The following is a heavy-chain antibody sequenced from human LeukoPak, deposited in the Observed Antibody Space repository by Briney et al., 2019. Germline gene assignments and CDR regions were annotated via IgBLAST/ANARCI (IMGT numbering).Heavy chain of an antibody. CDR1: GYTFTSYG. J-gene: IGHJ4*02. D-gene: IGHD3-22*01. Sequence: ASVKVSCKASGYTFTSYGISWVRQAPGQGLEWLGWISTYNGNTHYAQKLQGRVTMTTDTSTTTAYMELRSLRSDDTAVYYCARDHLQNYYDSSGSLSDYWGQGTLVTVSS. V-gene: IGHV1-18*01. CDR3: ARDHLQNYYDSSGSLSDY. CDR2: ISTYNGNT.